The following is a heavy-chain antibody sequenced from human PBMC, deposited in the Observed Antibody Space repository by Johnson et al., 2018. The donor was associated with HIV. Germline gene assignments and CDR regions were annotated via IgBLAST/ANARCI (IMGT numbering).Heavy chain of an antibody. J-gene: IGHJ3*02. D-gene: IGHD4-17*01. CDR2: ISYDGSSK. Sequence: QVQLVESGGGVVQPGRSLRLACAASAFTFSNYAMHWVRQAPGKGLEWVAVISYDGSSKYYAESLKGRISISRDNSMNTLYLQMNSLRAEDTAVYYCAKLPVLYGDFDDAFDIWGQGTMVTVSS. V-gene: IGHV3-30-3*02. CDR1: AFTFSNYA. CDR3: AKLPVLYGDFDDAFDI.